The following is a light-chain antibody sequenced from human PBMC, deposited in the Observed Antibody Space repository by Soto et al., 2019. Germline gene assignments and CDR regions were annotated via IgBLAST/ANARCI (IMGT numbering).Light chain of an antibody. CDR1: QSVSSN. CDR2: GAS. V-gene: IGKV3-15*01. CDR3: QQYNNVPLT. Sequence: EIVMTQSPAPLSVSPGERATLSCRASQSVSSNLAWYQQKPGQAPRLLIYGASTRATGIPARFSGSGSGTEFTLTISSLQSEDFAVYYCQQYNNVPLTFGGGTKVES. J-gene: IGKJ4*01.